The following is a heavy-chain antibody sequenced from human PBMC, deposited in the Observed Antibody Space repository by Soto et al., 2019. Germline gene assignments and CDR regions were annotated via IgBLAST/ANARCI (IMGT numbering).Heavy chain of an antibody. D-gene: IGHD1-26*01. J-gene: IGHJ4*02. Sequence: QVQLVQSGAQVKKPGSSVKVSCKASGGTFSSYAISWVRQAPGQGLEWMGGIIPLFGTANYAQKFEGRVTITADESTSTAYMDLRGLRPEDTAIYYCTRVWGHDSPDLYYAYWGQGTLVTVSS. CDR2: IIPLFGTA. CDR3: TRVWGHDSPDLYYAY. CDR1: GGTFSSYA. V-gene: IGHV1-69*01.